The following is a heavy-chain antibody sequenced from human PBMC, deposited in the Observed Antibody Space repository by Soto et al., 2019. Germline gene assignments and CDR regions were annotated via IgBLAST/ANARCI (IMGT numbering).Heavy chain of an antibody. CDR3: ARDDEDYYYGMDV. V-gene: IGHV4-59*01. Sequence: PSETLSLTCTVSGGSISSYYWSWIRQPPGKGLEWIGYIYYSGSTNYNPSLKSRATISVDTSKNQFSLKLSSVTAADTAVYYCARDDEDYYYGMDVWGQGTTVTVSS. CDR1: GGSISSYY. CDR2: IYYSGST. J-gene: IGHJ6*02.